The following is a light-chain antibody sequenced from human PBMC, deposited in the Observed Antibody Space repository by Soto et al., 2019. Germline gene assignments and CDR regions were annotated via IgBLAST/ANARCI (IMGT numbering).Light chain of an antibody. Sequence: DVQITQSPSSLSASVGDRVSITCRASQSITKYVNWYQQKPGTAPKLLIYGASSLQSGVPLRFSGSGFGTDFTLNISSLHPEDVATYYCQQSHSLPRTFGGGTKVDIK. CDR1: QSITKY. CDR2: GAS. J-gene: IGKJ4*01. V-gene: IGKV1-39*01. CDR3: QQSHSLPRT.